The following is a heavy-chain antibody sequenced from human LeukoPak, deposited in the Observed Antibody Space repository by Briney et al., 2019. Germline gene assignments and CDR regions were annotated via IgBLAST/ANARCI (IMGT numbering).Heavy chain of an antibody. CDR2: ISGSVGTT. J-gene: IGHJ4*02. D-gene: IGHD6-13*01. Sequence: GGSLRLSCAASGFTFSSYAMSWVRQAPGKGLEWVSAISGSVGTTYYADSVKGRFTISRDNSKNTLYLQMNSLRAEDTAVYYCARDTAYSSSWYGNYWGQGTLVTVSS. CDR1: GFTFSSYA. CDR3: ARDTAYSSSWYGNY. V-gene: IGHV3-23*01.